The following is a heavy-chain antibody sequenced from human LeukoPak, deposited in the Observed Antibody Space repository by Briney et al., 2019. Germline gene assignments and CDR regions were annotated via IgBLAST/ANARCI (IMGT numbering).Heavy chain of an antibody. CDR3: ARDVLYYYDSSGWLY. CDR2: IKQDGSEK. V-gene: IGHV3-7*01. CDR1: GFTFNNYA. D-gene: IGHD3-22*01. J-gene: IGHJ4*02. Sequence: AGGSLRLSCAASGFTFNNYAMTWVRQAPGKGLEWVANIKQDGSEKYYVDSVKGRFTISRDNAKNSLYLQMNSLRAEDTAVYYCARDVLYYYDSSGWLYWGQGTLVTVSS.